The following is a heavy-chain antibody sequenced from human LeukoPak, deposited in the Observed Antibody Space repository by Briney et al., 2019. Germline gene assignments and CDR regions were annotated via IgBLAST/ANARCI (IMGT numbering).Heavy chain of an antibody. CDR1: GFPFSSYA. V-gene: IGHV3-23*01. D-gene: IGHD3-3*01. Sequence: GGSLRLSFAASGFPFSSYAMSWVRQAPGKGLGWGSAISGSGGSTYYADSVKGRFTISRDNSKNTLYLQMNSLRAEDTAVYYCAKDGVITIFGVVIPNWFDPWGQGTLVTVSS. J-gene: IGHJ5*02. CDR2: ISGSGGST. CDR3: AKDGVITIFGVVIPNWFDP.